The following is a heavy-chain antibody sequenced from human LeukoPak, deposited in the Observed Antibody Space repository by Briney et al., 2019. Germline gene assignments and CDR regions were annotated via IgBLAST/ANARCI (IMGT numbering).Heavy chain of an antibody. J-gene: IGHJ3*02. Sequence: SETVSLTCTVSGGSISSYYWSWIRQPPGKGLEWIGYIYDSGSTNYNPSLKSRVTISVDTSKNQFSLKLSSETAADTAVYYCAREGDYDFWSGYYPGDAFDIWGQGTMVTVSS. CDR1: GGSISSYY. V-gene: IGHV4-59*01. CDR2: IYDSGST. CDR3: AREGDYDFWSGYYPGDAFDI. D-gene: IGHD3-3*01.